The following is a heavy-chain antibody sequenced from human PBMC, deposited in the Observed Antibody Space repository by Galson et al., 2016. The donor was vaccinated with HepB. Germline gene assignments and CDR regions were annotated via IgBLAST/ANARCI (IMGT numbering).Heavy chain of an antibody. J-gene: IGHJ1*01. CDR2: ISGSGGTT. CDR1: GFTFSSYA. D-gene: IGHD2-15*01. CDR3: AKGAYSLPENFQH. V-gene: IGHV3-23*01. Sequence: SLRLSCAASGFTFSSYAMNWVRQLPGKGLEWVSSISGSGGTTYYADSLKGRFTISRDNSKGTLYLPMNSLRAEDTAVYYCAKGAYSLPENFQHWGQGTLVTVSS.